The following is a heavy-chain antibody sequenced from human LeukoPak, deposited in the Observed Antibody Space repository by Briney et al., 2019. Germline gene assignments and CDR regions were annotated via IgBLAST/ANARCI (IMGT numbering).Heavy chain of an antibody. CDR1: GFNFRSYS. J-gene: IGHJ4*02. CDR2: ISSSTINI. V-gene: IGHV3-48*02. D-gene: IGHD5-18*01. CDR3: ARDGYAKFDY. Sequence: PGGSLRLSCAASGFNFRSYSMNWVRQAPGKGLEWVSHISSSTINIYYADSVKGRFTISRDYAKNSLYLKMNSLRDEDTAVYYCARDGYAKFDYWGQGTLVTVSS.